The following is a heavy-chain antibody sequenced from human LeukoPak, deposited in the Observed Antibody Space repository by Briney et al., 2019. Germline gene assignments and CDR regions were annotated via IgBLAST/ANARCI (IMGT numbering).Heavy chain of an antibody. CDR2: ISGSGGST. CDR3: ARPGYSSGWYPYYFDY. V-gene: IGHV3-23*01. J-gene: IGHJ4*02. CDR1: GFTFSSYA. D-gene: IGHD6-19*01. Sequence: PGGSLRLSCAASGFTFSSYAMSWVRQAPGKGLEWVSAISGSGGSTYCADSVKGRFTLSRDNSKNTLYLQMNSLRAEDTAVYYCARPGYSSGWYPYYFDYWGQGTLVTVSS.